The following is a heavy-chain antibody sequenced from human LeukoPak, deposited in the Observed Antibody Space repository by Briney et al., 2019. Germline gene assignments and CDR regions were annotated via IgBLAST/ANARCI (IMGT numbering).Heavy chain of an antibody. CDR1: GFMVSSNY. CDR3: ARIWNYGY. Sequence: TGGSLRLSCAASGFMVSSNYMSWVRQAPGKGLEWVSVMYSDGSTYYVDSVKGRFTISRDNSKNTLYLQMNSLRAEDTAVYYCARIWNYGYWGQGTLVTVSS. V-gene: IGHV3-53*01. J-gene: IGHJ4*02. CDR2: MYSDGST. D-gene: IGHD1-7*01.